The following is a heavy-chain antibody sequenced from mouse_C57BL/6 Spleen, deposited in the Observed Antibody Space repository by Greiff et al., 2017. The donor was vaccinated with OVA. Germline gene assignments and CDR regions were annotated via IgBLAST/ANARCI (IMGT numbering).Heavy chain of an antibody. V-gene: IGHV1-82*01. J-gene: IGHJ4*01. Sequence: QVQLKESGPELVKPGASVKISCKASGYAFSSSWMNWVKQRPGKGLEWIGRIYPGDGDTNYNGKFKGKATLTADKSSSTAYMQLSSLTSEDSAVYFCARGGLWSPMDYWGQGTSVTVSS. CDR1: GYAFSSSW. CDR2: IYPGDGDT. CDR3: ARGGLWSPMDY. D-gene: IGHD1-1*02.